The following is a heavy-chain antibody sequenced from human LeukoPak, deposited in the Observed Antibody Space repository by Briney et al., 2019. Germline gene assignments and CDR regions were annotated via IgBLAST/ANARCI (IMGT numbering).Heavy chain of an antibody. D-gene: IGHD2-15*01. CDR2: IYPGDSDT. Sequence: GESLKISCTGAGYSFTSYWIGWVRQMAGEGLGWMGIIYPGDSDTRYSPSFQGQVTISADMSISTAYLQWSSLKASDTAMYYCARGLLVVVAATRDDAFDIWGQGTMVTVSS. V-gene: IGHV5-51*01. CDR1: GYSFTSYW. CDR3: ARGLLVVVAATRDDAFDI. J-gene: IGHJ3*02.